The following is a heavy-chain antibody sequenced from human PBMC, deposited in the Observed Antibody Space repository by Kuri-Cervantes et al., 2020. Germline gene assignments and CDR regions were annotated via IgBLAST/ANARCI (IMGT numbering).Heavy chain of an antibody. CDR3: ARASGYSSSWPSKYYYYYGMDV. Sequence: GESLKISCAASGFTFSSYSMNWVRQAPGKGLEWVSSISSSSSYIYYADSVRGRFTISRDNAKNSLYLQMNSLRAEDTAVYYCARASGYSSSWPSKYYYYYGMDVWGQGTTVTVSS. V-gene: IGHV3-21*01. CDR1: GFTFSSYS. J-gene: IGHJ6*02. D-gene: IGHD6-13*01. CDR2: ISSSSSYI.